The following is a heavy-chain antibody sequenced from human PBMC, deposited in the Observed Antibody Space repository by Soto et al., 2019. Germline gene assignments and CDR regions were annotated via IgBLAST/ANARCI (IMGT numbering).Heavy chain of an antibody. Sequence: QVQLVQSGAEVKKPGASVKVSCKASGYTFTSYGISWVRQAPGQGLEWMGWISAYNGNTNYAQKLQGRVTMTTDTSPXTAYMELRSLRSDDTAVSYCARDSGDGDYEAFVDVWGQGTTVTVSS. V-gene: IGHV1-18*01. J-gene: IGHJ6*02. CDR2: ISAYNGNT. D-gene: IGHD4-17*01. CDR1: GYTFTSYG. CDR3: ARDSGDGDYEAFVDV.